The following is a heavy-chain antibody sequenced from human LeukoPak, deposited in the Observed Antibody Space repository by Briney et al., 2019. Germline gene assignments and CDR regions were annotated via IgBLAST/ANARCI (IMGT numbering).Heavy chain of an antibody. Sequence: SETLSLTCTVSGGSISSYYWSWIRQPPGKGLEWIGYIYYSGSTNYNPSLKSRVTISVDTSKNQFSLKLSSVTAADTAVYYCARDVTIAVAGTRFDAFDIWGQGTVVTVSS. J-gene: IGHJ3*02. D-gene: IGHD6-19*01. CDR2: IYYSGST. CDR3: ARDVTIAVAGTRFDAFDI. V-gene: IGHV4-59*01. CDR1: GGSISSYY.